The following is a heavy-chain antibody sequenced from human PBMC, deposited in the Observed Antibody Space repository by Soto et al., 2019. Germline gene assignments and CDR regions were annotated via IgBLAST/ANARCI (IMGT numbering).Heavy chain of an antibody. J-gene: IGHJ5*02. CDR1: GGSITSGRSS. CDR3: ARGGLMYYDFWSGYYTGPGWFDP. D-gene: IGHD3-3*01. V-gene: IGHV4-30-2*01. CDR2: IYHSGST. Sequence: SETLSLTCSVSGGSITSGRSSWNWIRQPPGQGLEWIAYIYHSGSTYYNPSLKSRVTISVDTSKNQFSLKLSSVTAADTAVYYCARGGLMYYDFWSGYYTGPGWFDPWGQGTLVTVSS.